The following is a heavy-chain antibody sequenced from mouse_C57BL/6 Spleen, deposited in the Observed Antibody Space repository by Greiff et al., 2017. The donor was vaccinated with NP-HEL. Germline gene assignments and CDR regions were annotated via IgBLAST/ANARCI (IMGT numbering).Heavy chain of an antibody. Sequence: EVQGVESGGGLVKPGGSLKLSCAASGFTFSDYGMHWVRQAPEKGLEWVAYISSGSSTLYYADTVKGRFTISRDNAKNTLFLQMTSLRSEDTAMYYCARRTYYYGSSYEYFGVWGTGTTVTVSS. CDR1: GFTFSDYG. D-gene: IGHD1-1*01. CDR2: ISSGSSTL. J-gene: IGHJ1*03. V-gene: IGHV5-17*01. CDR3: ARRTYYYGSSYEYFGV.